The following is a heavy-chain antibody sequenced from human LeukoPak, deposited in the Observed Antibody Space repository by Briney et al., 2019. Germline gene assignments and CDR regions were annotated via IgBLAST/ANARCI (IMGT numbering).Heavy chain of an antibody. V-gene: IGHV3-21*01. Sequence: GGSLRLSCAASGFTLSSYSMNWVRQAPGKGLEWVSSISSSSSYIYYADSVKGRFTISRDNAKNSLYLQMNSLRAEDTAVYCARSRGSGSYYGAYWGQGTLVTVSS. CDR2: ISSSSSYI. D-gene: IGHD1-26*01. CDR1: GFTLSSYS. CDR3: ARSRGSGSYYGAY. J-gene: IGHJ4*02.